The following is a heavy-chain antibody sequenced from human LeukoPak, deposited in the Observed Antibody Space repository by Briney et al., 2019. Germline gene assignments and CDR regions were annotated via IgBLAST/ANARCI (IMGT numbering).Heavy chain of an antibody. CDR1: GYTFTGYY. CDR2: INPNSGGT. CDR3: ARDPPRYQLLSSPLPFDY. V-gene: IGHV1-2*02. J-gene: IGHJ4*02. D-gene: IGHD2-2*01. Sequence: GASVKVSCKASGYTFTGYYMHWVRQAPGQGLEWMGWINPNSGGTNYAQKFQGRVTMTRDTSISTAYMELSRLRSDDTAVYYYARDPPRYQLLSSPLPFDYWGQGTLVTVSS.